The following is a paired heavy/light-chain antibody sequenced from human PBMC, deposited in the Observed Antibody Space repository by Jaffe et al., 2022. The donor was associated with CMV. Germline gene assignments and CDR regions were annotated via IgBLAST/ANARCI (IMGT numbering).Light chain of an antibody. V-gene: IGLV2-14*03. J-gene: IGLJ1*01. CDR1: SSDVGGYNY. CDR2: DVS. Sequence: QSALTQPASVSGSPGQSITISCTGTSSDVGGYNYVSWYQQHPGKAPKLMIYDVSNRPSGVSNRFSGSKSGNTASLTISGLQAEDEADYYCSSYTSSSTLFGTGTKVTVL. CDR3: SSYTSSSTL.
Heavy chain of an antibody. CDR2: IDWDDDK. CDR1: GFSLSTSGMC. CDR3: ARTPANYYYDSSGYFDY. V-gene: IGHV2-70*15. D-gene: IGHD3-22*01. J-gene: IGHJ4*02. Sequence: QVTLRESGPALVKPTQTLTLTCTFSGFSLSTSGMCVSWIRQPPGKALEWLARIDWDDDKYYSTSLKTRLTISKDTSKNQVVLTMTNMDPVDTATYYCARTPANYYYDSSGYFDYWGQGTLVTVSS.